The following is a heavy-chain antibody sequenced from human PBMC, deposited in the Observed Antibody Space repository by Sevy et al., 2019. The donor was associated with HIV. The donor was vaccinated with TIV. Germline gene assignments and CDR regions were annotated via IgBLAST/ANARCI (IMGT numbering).Heavy chain of an antibody. CDR1: GGSFSTFS. D-gene: IGHD6-13*01. J-gene: IGHJ4*02. Sequence: ASVKVSCKASGGSFSTFSISWVRQAPGQGLEWMGGIIPIMETADYAQRFQGRVTITAVESTMTAYMEISSLRSQDTAVYYCAKGDSSWYSDSWGQGTLVTVSS. CDR3: AKGDSSWYSDS. CDR2: IIPIMETA. V-gene: IGHV1-69*13.